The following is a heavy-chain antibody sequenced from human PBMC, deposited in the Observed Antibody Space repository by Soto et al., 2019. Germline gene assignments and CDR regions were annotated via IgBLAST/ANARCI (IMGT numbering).Heavy chain of an antibody. CDR2: IMPVFPTP. V-gene: IGHV1-69*12. CDR3: ARDKDRQQLGGNYYYIRDV. D-gene: IGHD3-3*02. Sequence: QVQLVQSGAEVKKPGSSVKVSCKTSGGTFRTSAISWVRQAPGQGLEWMGGIMPVFPTPDYAQKFQGRVTITADESPSTAYMELSSLRSEDTAVYYCARDKDRQQLGGNYYYIRDVWGQGTTVTVSS. J-gene: IGHJ6*01. CDR1: GGTFRTSA.